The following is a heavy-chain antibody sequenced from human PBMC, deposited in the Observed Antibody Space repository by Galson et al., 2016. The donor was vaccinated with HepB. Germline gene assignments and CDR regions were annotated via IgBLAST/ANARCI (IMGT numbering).Heavy chain of an antibody. CDR3: ARDRGGSGLLDH. CDR1: GYTFTSYT. V-gene: IGHV1-18*01. D-gene: IGHD6-19*01. J-gene: IGHJ4*02. CDR2: IIGYNGDT. Sequence: SVKVSCKAAGYTFTSYTISWVRQAPGQGLEWMGRIIGYNGDTKYAQNFQGRVTMTTDTSTSTAYMELRSLKSDDTATYYCARDRGGSGLLDHWGQGTLVTVSS.